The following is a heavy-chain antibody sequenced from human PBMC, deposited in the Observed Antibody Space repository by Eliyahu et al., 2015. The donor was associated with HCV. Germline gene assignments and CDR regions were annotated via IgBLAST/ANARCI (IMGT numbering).Heavy chain of an antibody. CDR1: GGSIRTYY. D-gene: IGHD3-9*01. CDR3: ARSVFDMRYAMDV. J-gene: IGHJ6*02. V-gene: IGHV4-59*01. CDR2: VYHSGAT. Sequence: QVQLQESGPGLVKPSETLSLTCSVSGGSIRTYYWTWIRQSPGQGLEWIGYVYHSGATNYNPSLKSRVTMSVDTVTNQFSLRLNSVTAADTAVYYCARSVFDMRYAMDVWGQGTTVTVSS.